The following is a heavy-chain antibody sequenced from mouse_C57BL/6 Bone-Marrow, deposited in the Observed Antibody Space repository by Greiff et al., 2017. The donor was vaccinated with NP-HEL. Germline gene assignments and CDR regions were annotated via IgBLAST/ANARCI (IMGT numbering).Heavy chain of an antibody. D-gene: IGHD1-1*01. Sequence: VQLVESGPELVKPGASVKLSCKASGYTFTSYDINWVKQRPGQGLEWIGWIYPRDGSTKYNEKFKGKATLTVDTSSSTAYMELHSLTSEDSAVYFCAREEDSPDYYGRWYFDVWGTGTTVTVSS. CDR2: IYPRDGST. CDR1: GYTFTSYD. CDR3: AREEDSPDYYGRWYFDV. J-gene: IGHJ1*03. V-gene: IGHV1-85*01.